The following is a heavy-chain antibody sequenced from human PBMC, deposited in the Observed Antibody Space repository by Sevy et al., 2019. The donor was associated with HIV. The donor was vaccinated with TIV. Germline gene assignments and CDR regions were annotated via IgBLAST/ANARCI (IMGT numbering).Heavy chain of an antibody. CDR3: ARSEVQLWLDYFDY. J-gene: IGHJ4*02. Sequence: GGSLRLSCAASGFTFSSYWMTWVRQAPGKGLEWVAYIKQDGSAESLLDSVKGRFTISRDNAKNSLYLQMTSLRAEDTAVYYCARSEVQLWLDYFDYWGQGTLVTVSS. V-gene: IGHV3-7*01. CDR1: GFTFSSYW. D-gene: IGHD5-18*01. CDR2: IKQDGSAE.